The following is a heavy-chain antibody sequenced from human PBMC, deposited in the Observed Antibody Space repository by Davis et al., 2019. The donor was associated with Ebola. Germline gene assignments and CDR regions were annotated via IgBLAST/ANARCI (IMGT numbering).Heavy chain of an antibody. CDR2: IIPIFETP. CDR1: GGSFSSYA. Sequence: SVKVSCKASGGSFSSYAISWVRQAPGQGLEWMGGIIPIFETPTYARRFQGRVTITADASTSTAYMELRSLTSEDTAVYYCARGMAYGDYDGIFAYWGQGTLVTVSS. V-gene: IGHV1-69*13. D-gene: IGHD4-17*01. J-gene: IGHJ4*02. CDR3: ARGMAYGDYDGIFAY.